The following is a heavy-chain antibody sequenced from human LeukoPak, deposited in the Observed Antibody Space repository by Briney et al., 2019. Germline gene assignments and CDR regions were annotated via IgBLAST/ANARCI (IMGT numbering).Heavy chain of an antibody. V-gene: IGHV4-59*01. CDR2: IYYIGST. D-gene: IGHD5-12*01. J-gene: IGHJ5*02. CDR1: GGSISNYY. CDR3: AREGSGYDSRWFDP. Sequence: SETLSLTCTVSGGSISNYYWSWIRQPPGKGLEWIGCIYYIGSTNYNPSLKSRVTISVDTSKNQFSLKLRSVTAADTAVYYCAREGSGYDSRWFDPWGQGTLVTVSS.